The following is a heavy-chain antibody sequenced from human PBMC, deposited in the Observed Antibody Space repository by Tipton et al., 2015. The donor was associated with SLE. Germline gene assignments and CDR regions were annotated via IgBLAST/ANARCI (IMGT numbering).Heavy chain of an antibody. V-gene: IGHV4-59*12. Sequence: TLSLTCSVSGGSITGYHWSWIRQPPGQGLERIGYVYYTGTTNYDPSLRRRVTMSAATSRNQFSLRLSSVTTAAAAESYCARAGYDATGYLMNGGDSCGQGALDTVTS. CDR1: GGSITGYH. CDR2: VYYTGTT. J-gene: IGHJ4*02. D-gene: IGHD3-9*01. CDR3: ARAGYDATGYLMNGGDS.